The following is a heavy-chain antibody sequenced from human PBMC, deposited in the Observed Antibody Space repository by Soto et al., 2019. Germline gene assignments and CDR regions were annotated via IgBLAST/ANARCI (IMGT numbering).Heavy chain of an antibody. Sequence: KTSETLSLTCTVSGGSINSGGYYWSRIRQHPGKGLEWIGYIYYSGSTYYNPSLKSRVTISIDTSKNQFSLKLSSVTAADTAVYYCARAQTIFGIITVFDYWGQGTLVTVSS. J-gene: IGHJ4*02. D-gene: IGHD3-3*01. CDR2: IYYSGST. CDR1: GGSINSGGYY. V-gene: IGHV4-31*03. CDR3: ARAQTIFGIITVFDY.